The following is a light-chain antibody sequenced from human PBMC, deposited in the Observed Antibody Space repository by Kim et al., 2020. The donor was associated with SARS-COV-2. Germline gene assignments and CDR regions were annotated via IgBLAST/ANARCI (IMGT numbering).Light chain of an antibody. CDR3: NSRDSNDNVV. J-gene: IGLJ2*01. V-gene: IGLV3-19*01. Sequence: VTWQQEVRITSQGVRLRSYYATGYQQKQGQAPIVVSYGKNNRPSGIPDRFSGSSSGNTASLAVTGTQAGDEADYYGNSRDSNDNVVFGGGTQLTVL. CDR1: RLRSYY. CDR2: GKN.